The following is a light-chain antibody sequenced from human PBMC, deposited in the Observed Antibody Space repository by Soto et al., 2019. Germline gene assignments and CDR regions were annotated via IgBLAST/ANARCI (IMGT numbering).Light chain of an antibody. V-gene: IGLV2-14*01. CDR2: DVN. CDR1: SSDVGDYNY. J-gene: IGLJ1*01. CDR3: NSYPSSNNYV. Sequence: QSALTQPASVSGSPGQSITISCTGTSSDVGDYNYVSWYQQHPGKAPKLMIYDVNNRPSGVSNRFSGSKSGNTASLTISGLQAEDEADYYCNSYPSSNNYVFGTGTKVTVL.